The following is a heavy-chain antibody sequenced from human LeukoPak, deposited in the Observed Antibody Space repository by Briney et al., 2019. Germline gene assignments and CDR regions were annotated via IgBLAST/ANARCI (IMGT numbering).Heavy chain of an antibody. Sequence: SQTLSLTCTGSGGSISSGVYCWSWIRQRPGEGLQWIGDICSSGSAHYNASLKSRVSMSTDTSNNQFSLKLNSVTAADTAVYYCARHAPHETKYGDYNYYYGMDVWGQGTTVTVSS. CDR1: GGSISSGVYC. V-gene: IGHV4-31*03. CDR2: ICSSGSA. CDR3: ARHAPHETKYGDYNYYYGMDV. D-gene: IGHD4-17*01. J-gene: IGHJ6*02.